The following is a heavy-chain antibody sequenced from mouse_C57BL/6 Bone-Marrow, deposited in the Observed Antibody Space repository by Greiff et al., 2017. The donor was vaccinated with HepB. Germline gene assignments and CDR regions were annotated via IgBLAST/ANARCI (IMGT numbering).Heavy chain of an antibody. V-gene: IGHV1-7*01. Sequence: VQLQQSGAELAKPGASVKLSCKASGYTFTSYWMHWVKQRPGQGLEWIGYINPSSGYTKYNQKFKDKATLTADKSSSTAYMQLSSLTYEDSAVYYCARGLLRYPAWFAYWGQGTLVTVSA. CDR2: INPSSGYT. CDR1: GYTFTSYW. CDR3: ARGLLRYPAWFAY. D-gene: IGHD1-1*01. J-gene: IGHJ3*01.